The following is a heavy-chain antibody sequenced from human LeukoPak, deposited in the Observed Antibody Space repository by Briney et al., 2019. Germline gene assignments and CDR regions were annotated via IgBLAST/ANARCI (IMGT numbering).Heavy chain of an antibody. CDR2: IKEDGSEK. Sequence: GGSLRLSCAASGFTFSNYWMSWVRQAPGKGLEWVANIKEDGSEKYYVDSVKGRFTISRDNAKNSLSLQVNSLKASDTAMYYCARPASSSGDYDYWGQGTLVTVSS. CDR1: GFTFSNYW. V-gene: IGHV3-7*03. J-gene: IGHJ4*02. D-gene: IGHD3-22*01. CDR3: ARPASSSGDYDY.